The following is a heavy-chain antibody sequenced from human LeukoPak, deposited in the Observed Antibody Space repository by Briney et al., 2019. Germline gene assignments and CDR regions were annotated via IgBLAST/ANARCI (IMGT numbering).Heavy chain of an antibody. J-gene: IGHJ4*02. V-gene: IGHV4-30-2*01. CDR2: IYHSGST. CDR3: ARVRISSWTYYFDY. CDR1: GGSIGSGGYS. D-gene: IGHD6-13*01. Sequence: SQTLSLTCAVSGGSIGSGGYSWSWIRQPPGKGLEWIGYIYHSGSTYYNPSLKSRVTISVDRSKNQFSLKLSSVTAADTAVYYCARVRISSWTYYFDYWGQGTLVTVSS.